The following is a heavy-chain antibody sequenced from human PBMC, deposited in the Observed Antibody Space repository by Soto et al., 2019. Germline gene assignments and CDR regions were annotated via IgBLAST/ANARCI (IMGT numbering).Heavy chain of an antibody. D-gene: IGHD6-13*01. V-gene: IGHV1-8*01. Sequence: ASVKVSCKASGYTFTSYDINWVRQATGQGLEWMGWMNPNSGNTGYAQKFQGRVTMTRNTSISTAYMELSSLRSEDTAVYYCARGIAAAGTPYYYYYMDVWGKGTTVTVSS. J-gene: IGHJ6*03. CDR3: ARGIAAAGTPYYYYYMDV. CDR2: MNPNSGNT. CDR1: GYTFTSYD.